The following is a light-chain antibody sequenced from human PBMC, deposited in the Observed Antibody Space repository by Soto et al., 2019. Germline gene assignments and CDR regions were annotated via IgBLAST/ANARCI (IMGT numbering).Light chain of an antibody. CDR2: SAS. Sequence: DIQMTQSPSSLSASVGDRVTITCRASQVIRNDLDWFQQKPANAPERLISSASSLQSGVPSRFSGSGSGTEFTLTISSLQAEDFATYDCLQYNTYPWKFGQGPKVEIK. V-gene: IGKV1-17*01. CDR3: LQYNTYPWK. J-gene: IGKJ1*01. CDR1: QVIRND.